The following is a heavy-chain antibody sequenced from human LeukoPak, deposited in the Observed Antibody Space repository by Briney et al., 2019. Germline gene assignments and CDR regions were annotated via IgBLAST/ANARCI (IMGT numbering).Heavy chain of an antibody. J-gene: IGHJ4*02. Sequence: SETLSLTCTVSGGSISSYYWSWIRQPPGKGLEWIGYIYYSGSTNYNPSLKSRVTISVDTSKNQFSLKLSSVTAADTAVYYCAGQSSYYGDYGLDYWGQGTLVTVSS. V-gene: IGHV4-59*01. CDR2: IYYSGST. CDR3: AGQSSYYGDYGLDY. CDR1: GGSISSYY. D-gene: IGHD4-17*01.